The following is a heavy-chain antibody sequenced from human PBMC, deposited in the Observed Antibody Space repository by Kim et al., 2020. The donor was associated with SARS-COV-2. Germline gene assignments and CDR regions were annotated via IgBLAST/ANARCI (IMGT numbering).Heavy chain of an antibody. CDR2: ISYDGSNK. Sequence: GGSLRLSCAASGFTFSSYAMHWVRQAPGKGLEWVAVISYDGSNKYYVDSVKGRFTISRDNSKNTLYLQMNSLRAEDTAVYYVARAIAARVDRGEGTLVTV. CDR3: ARAIAARVD. V-gene: IGHV3-30*04. J-gene: IGHJ1*01. CDR1: GFTFSSYA. D-gene: IGHD6-13*01.